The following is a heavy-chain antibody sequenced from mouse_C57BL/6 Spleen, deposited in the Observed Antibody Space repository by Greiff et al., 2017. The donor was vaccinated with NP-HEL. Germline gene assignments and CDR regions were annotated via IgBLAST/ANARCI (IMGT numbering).Heavy chain of an antibody. J-gene: IGHJ4*01. CDR2: ISSGSSTI. CDR3: ASDLLYYAMDY. D-gene: IGHD2-1*01. V-gene: IGHV5-17*01. Sequence: EVKLQESGGGLVKPGGSLKLSCAASGFTFSDYGMHWVRQAPEKGLEWVAYISSGSSTIYYADTVKGRFTISRDNAKNTLFLQMTSLRSEDTAMYYCASDLLYYAMDYWGQGTSVTVSS. CDR1: GFTFSDYG.